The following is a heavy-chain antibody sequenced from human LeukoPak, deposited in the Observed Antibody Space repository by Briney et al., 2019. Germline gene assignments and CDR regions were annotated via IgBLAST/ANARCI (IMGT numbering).Heavy chain of an antibody. Sequence: GASVKVSCKASGYTFTSYDINWVRQATGQGLEWMGWMNPNRGNTGYAQKFQGRVTITRNTSISTAYMELSSLRSEDTAVYYCARGGYSSSWYSYYYYYMDVWGKGTTVTVSS. CDR2: MNPNRGNT. CDR3: ARGGYSSSWYSYYYYYMDV. D-gene: IGHD6-13*01. V-gene: IGHV1-8*03. J-gene: IGHJ6*03. CDR1: GYTFTSYD.